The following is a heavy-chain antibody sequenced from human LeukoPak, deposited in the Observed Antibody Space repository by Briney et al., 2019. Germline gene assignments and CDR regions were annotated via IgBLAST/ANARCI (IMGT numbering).Heavy chain of an antibody. J-gene: IGHJ6*03. V-gene: IGHV3-48*03. CDR3: ARGKRGYSYGYYYYYYMDV. CDR1: GFTFSSYE. D-gene: IGHD5-18*01. Sequence: GGSLRLSCAASGFTFSSYEMNWVRQAPGKGLEWVSYISSSGSTIYYADSVKGRFTISRDNAKNSLYLQMNSLRAEDTAVYYCARGKRGYSYGYYYYYYMDVWGKGTTVTISS. CDR2: ISSSGSTI.